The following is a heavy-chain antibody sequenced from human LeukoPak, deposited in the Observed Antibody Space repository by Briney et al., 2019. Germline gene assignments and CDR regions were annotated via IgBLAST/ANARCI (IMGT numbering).Heavy chain of an antibody. V-gene: IGHV1-18*01. CDR3: ATKGGGYCSSSSCYIYDY. Sequence: ASVKVSCKASGYTFTSYGISWVRQAPGQGLEWMGWISAYNGNTNYAQKLQGRVTMTADTSTSTAYMELRSLRYDDTAVYYCATKGGGYCSSSSCYIYDYWGQGTLVTVSS. J-gene: IGHJ4*02. CDR2: ISAYNGNT. CDR1: GYTFTSYG. D-gene: IGHD2-2*02.